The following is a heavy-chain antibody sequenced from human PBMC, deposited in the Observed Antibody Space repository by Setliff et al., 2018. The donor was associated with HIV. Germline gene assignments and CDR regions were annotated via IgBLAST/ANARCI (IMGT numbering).Heavy chain of an antibody. Sequence: ASVKVSCKASGYTFTSYYIHWVRQAPGQGLEWMGWINPNSGGTNYAQKFQGRVTMTRDTSISTAYMELSRLRSDDTAVYYCARAPPYMRVTDRWWGNWFDPWGQGTLVTVSS. CDR1: GYTFTSYY. J-gene: IGHJ5*02. D-gene: IGHD2-15*01. V-gene: IGHV1-2*02. CDR3: ARAPPYMRVTDRWWGNWFDP. CDR2: INPNSGGT.